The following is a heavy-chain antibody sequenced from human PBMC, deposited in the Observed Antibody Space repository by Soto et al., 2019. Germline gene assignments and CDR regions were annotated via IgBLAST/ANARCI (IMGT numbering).Heavy chain of an antibody. CDR2: IYYSGST. V-gene: IGHV4-39*01. Sequence: TSETLSLTCTVSGGSISRSSYYWAWVRQPPGKGLEWIGSIYYSGSTYYNPSPRSRVTISIDTSKNQFSLKLSSVTAADTAVFYCARAYDYYDNSGYYYFDYWGQGTLVTVSS. CDR1: GGSISRSSYY. D-gene: IGHD3-22*01. J-gene: IGHJ4*02. CDR3: ARAYDYYDNSGYYYFDY.